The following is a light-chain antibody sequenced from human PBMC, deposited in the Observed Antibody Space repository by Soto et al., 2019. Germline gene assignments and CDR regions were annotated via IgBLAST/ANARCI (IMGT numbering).Light chain of an antibody. Sequence: EIVLPQSPGTLSLSPGASAALSGRASQSVSRSYLAWYQQKPGQAPRLLIYGASSRATGIPDRFSGSGSGTDFPLTISRLEPEDFAVYYCQEYGSSPLTVGQGTKVDIK. V-gene: IGKV3-20*01. CDR2: GAS. J-gene: IGKJ1*01. CDR1: QSVSRSY. CDR3: QEYGSSPLT.